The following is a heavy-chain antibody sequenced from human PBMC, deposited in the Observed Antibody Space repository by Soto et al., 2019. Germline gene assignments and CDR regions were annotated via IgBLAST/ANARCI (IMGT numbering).Heavy chain of an antibody. V-gene: IGHV1-69*06. CDR3: ARFSSPGVSWYFDI. CDR2: IIPIFGTA. D-gene: IGHD3-10*01. J-gene: IGHJ2*01. CDR1: GGTFSSYA. Sequence: GXSVKVCCNTSGGTFSSYAIRLVRQAPGQGLEWMGGIIPIFGTANYAQKFQGRVTITADKSTSTAYMELSSLRSEDTAVYYCARFSSPGVSWYFDIWGRGTLVTVSS.